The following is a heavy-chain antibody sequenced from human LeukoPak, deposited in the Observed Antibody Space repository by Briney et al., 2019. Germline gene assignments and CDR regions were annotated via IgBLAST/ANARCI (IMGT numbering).Heavy chain of an antibody. CDR2: ISSSSSYI. CDR1: GFTFSSYS. D-gene: IGHD2-2*01. CDR3: ATDIVVVPAALVDY. J-gene: IGHJ4*02. Sequence: PGGSLRLSCAASGFTFSSYSVNWVRQAPGKGLEWVSSISSSSSYIYYADSVKGRFTISRDNAKNSLYLQMNSLRAEDTAVYYCATDIVVVPAALVDYWGQGTLVTVSS. V-gene: IGHV3-21*01.